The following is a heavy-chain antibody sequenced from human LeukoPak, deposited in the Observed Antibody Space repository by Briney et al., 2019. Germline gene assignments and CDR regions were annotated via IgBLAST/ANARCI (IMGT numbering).Heavy chain of an antibody. CDR2: ISDSGGST. D-gene: IGHD3-10*01. V-gene: IGHV3-64D*09. CDR1: AFPFSSYA. Sequence: GGALRLSCSASAFPFSSYAMHWVRQAPGKGLQYVSAISDSGGSTYYADSVKGRFTISRDNSKNTLYLQMGSLRAEDTAVYFFVRGYPFGPHGMEGWGQGTTVTVSS. CDR3: VRGYPFGPHGMEG. J-gene: IGHJ6*01.